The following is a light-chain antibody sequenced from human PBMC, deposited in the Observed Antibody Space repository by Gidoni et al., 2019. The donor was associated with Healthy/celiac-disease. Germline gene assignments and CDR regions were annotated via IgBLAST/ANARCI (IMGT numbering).Light chain of an antibody. CDR1: SNKFGSFP. J-gene: IGLJ2*01. CDR3: SSWPYSLSAVF. Sequence: QSTLNPEASVSGTVGQNVTLTCTGNSNKFGSFPVGGCQQIPHGSPKCVMFENSAPSGSPHRFSGSASGSTSSLVLSCLQPGDVVNYFCSSWPYSLSAVFFGGGTTLTV. V-gene: IGLV1-44*01. CDR2: EN.